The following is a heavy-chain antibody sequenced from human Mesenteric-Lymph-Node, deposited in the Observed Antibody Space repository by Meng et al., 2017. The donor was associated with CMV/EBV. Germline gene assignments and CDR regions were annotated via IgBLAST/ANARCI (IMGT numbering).Heavy chain of an antibody. V-gene: IGHV3-7*01. D-gene: IGHD3-3*01. J-gene: IGHJ5*02. CDR2: IKQDGSEK. CDR3: ARERFLEWVGAVNYNWFDP. CDR1: GFTFSSYW. Sequence: GESLKISCAASGFTFSSYWMSWVRQAPGKGLEWVANIKQDGSEKYYVDSVKGRFTISRDNAKNSVYLQINSLRVGDTAVYYCARERFLEWVGAVNYNWFDPWGQGTLVTVSS.